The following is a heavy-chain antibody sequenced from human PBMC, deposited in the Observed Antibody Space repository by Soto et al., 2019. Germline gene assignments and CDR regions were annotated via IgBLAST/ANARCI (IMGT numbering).Heavy chain of an antibody. V-gene: IGHV4-59*01. Sequence: PSETLSLTCTVSGGSISSYYWSWIRQPPGKGLEWIGYIYYSGSTNYNPSLKSRVTISVDTSKNQFSLKLSSVTAADTAVYYCARVAYYDSSGYDAFDIWGQGTMVTV. CDR3: ARVAYYDSSGYDAFDI. J-gene: IGHJ3*02. CDR1: GGSISSYY. D-gene: IGHD3-22*01. CDR2: IYYSGST.